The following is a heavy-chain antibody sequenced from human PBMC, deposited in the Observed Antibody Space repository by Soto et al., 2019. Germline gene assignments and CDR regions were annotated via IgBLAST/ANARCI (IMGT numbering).Heavy chain of an antibody. J-gene: IGHJ4*02. CDR1: GFTFSDHY. CDR3: ARVVAARVNAY. V-gene: IGHV3-72*01. CDR2: TRNKANSYTT. Sequence: EVQLVESGGGLVQPGGSLRLSCAASGFTFSDHYMDWVRQAPGKGLEWVGRTRNKANSYTTEYAASVKGRFTISRDDSKNSLYLQMNSLKTEDTAVYYCARVVAARVNAYWGQGTLGTVSS. D-gene: IGHD2-15*01.